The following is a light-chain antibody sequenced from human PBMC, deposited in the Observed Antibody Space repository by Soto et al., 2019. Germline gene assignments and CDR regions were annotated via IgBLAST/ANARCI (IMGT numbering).Light chain of an antibody. CDR3: TSYAGSNNVV. Sequence: QSALTQPPSASGSPGQSVTISCTGTSSDVGGYNYVSWYQQHPGKAPKLLIYEVSKRPSGVPDRFSGSKSGNTASLTVSGIQAEYEADYYCTSYAGSNNVVFGGGTKLTVL. CDR1: SSDVGGYNY. J-gene: IGLJ2*01. V-gene: IGLV2-8*01. CDR2: EVS.